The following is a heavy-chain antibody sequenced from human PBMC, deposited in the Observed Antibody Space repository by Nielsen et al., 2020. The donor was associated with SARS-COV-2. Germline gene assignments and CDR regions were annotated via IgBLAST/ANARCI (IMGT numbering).Heavy chain of an antibody. CDR2: IEQGGNEK. J-gene: IGHJ4*02. Sequence: GESLKISCVVSGFTFSDYWMSWVRQAPGTGLEWVSNIEQGGNEKYYVDSVKGRFTISRDNAKSSLYLQINSLRAEDTAVYYCVKDFPDYWGQGTLVTVSS. CDR3: VKDFPDY. V-gene: IGHV3-7*01. CDR1: GFTFSDYW.